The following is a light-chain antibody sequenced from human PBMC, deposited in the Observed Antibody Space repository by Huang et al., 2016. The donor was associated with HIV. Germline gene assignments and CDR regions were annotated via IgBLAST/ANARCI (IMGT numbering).Light chain of an antibody. Sequence: DIQMTQSPTSLSASVGDRVTITCRASQGIATYLDWYQQKPGKVPQLLIYASSTLQSGVPSRFSGSGSVTDFTLTISSLQPEDVATYYCQGYNSAPFTFGPGTKVDLK. CDR2: ASS. CDR3: QGYNSAPFT. V-gene: IGKV1-27*01. CDR1: QGIATY. J-gene: IGKJ3*01.